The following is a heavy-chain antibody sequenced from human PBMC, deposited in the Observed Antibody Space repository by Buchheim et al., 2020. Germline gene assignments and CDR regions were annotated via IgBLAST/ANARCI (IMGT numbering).Heavy chain of an antibody. V-gene: IGHV3-30-3*01. Sequence: QVQLVESGGGVVQPGRSLRLSCAASGFTFSSYAMHWVRQAPGKGLEWVAVISYDGSNKYYADSVKGRFTISRDNSKNTLYLQMNSLRAEDTAVYYCARVWEMATVDYWGQGTL. CDR3: ARVWEMATVDY. CDR1: GFTFSSYA. D-gene: IGHD5-24*01. J-gene: IGHJ4*02. CDR2: ISYDGSNK.